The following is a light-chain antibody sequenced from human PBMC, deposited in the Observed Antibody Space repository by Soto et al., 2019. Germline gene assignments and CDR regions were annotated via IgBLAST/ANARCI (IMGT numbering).Light chain of an antibody. V-gene: IGKV3-20*01. CDR2: GVS. Sequence: IGFTQSPATLSVSPGERSTLSCRASQSVSSNLAWYQQKPGQAPRLLIYGVSTRATGIPDRFSGSGPGTDFTLTISRLDPEDFAVYYCQQYGTSPRTFGQGTKVDIK. CDR1: QSVSSN. CDR3: QQYGTSPRT. J-gene: IGKJ1*01.